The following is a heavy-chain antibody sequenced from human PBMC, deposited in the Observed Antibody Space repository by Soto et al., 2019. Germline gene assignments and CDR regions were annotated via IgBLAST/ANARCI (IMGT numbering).Heavy chain of an antibody. J-gene: IGHJ4*02. CDR2: IRGNGDPP. V-gene: IGHV3-64D*06. CDR1: GFTFSSYA. Sequence: GGSLRLSCSASGFTFSSYAMHWVRQAPGKGLEYVSGIRGNGDPPFYADSVKGRFTISRDNSKNTLYLQMSSLSADETAVYYCVKSRGGNNFDFFDWGQGALVTVSS. CDR3: VKSRGGNNFDFFD. D-gene: IGHD5-12*01.